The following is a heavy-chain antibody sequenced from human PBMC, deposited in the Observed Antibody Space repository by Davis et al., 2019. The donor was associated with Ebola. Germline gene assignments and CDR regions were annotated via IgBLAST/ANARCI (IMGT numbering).Heavy chain of an antibody. D-gene: IGHD3-10*01. J-gene: IGHJ4*02. CDR3: ARLRPKFDFDY. CDR2: IYPGDSNA. Sequence: GESLKISCKGSGYSFTSYWIGWVRQMPGKGLEWMGVIYPGDSNARYCPSFQGQVTISADKSINTAYLQWSSLKASDTAMYYCARLRPKFDFDYWGQGTLVTVSS. V-gene: IGHV5-51*01. CDR1: GYSFTSYW.